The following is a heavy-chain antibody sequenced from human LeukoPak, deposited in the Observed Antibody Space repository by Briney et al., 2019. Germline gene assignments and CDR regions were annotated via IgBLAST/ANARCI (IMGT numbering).Heavy chain of an antibody. CDR3: ARDSNFAGEFDY. Sequence: ATVKVSCKASGYTFTSYGISWVRQAPGQGLEWMGWISAYNGNTNYAQKLQGRVTMTTDTSTSTAYMELRSLRSDDTAVYYCARDSNFAGEFDYWGQGTLVTVSS. CDR2: ISAYNGNT. V-gene: IGHV1-18*01. CDR1: GYTFTSYG. D-gene: IGHD7-27*01. J-gene: IGHJ4*02.